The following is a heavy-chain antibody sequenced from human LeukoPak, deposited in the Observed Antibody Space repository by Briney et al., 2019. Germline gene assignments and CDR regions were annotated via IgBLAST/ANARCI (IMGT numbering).Heavy chain of an antibody. D-gene: IGHD5-12*01. CDR1: GGSFSGYY. Sequence: TSETLSLTCAVYGGSFSGYYWSWIRQPPGKGLEWIGEINHSGSTNYNPSLKSRVTISVDTSKNQFSLKLSSVTAADTAVYYCARGEIIVATTYFDYWSQGTLVTVSS. CDR2: INHSGST. J-gene: IGHJ4*02. V-gene: IGHV4-34*01. CDR3: ARGEIIVATTYFDY.